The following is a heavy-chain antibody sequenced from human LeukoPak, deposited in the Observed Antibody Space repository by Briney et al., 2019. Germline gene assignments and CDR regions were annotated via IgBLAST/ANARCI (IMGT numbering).Heavy chain of an antibody. J-gene: IGHJ4*02. V-gene: IGHV3-48*02. Sequence: GGSLRLSCATSGFSFSDYPMNWVRQAPGKGLEWVSNIRTSSEGANLAFYADSVKGRVTFSRDDAKNTLYLHMHSLRDDDTAVYYCATDLRYAFDYWGQGILVTVSS. CDR2: IRTSSEGANLA. CDR1: GFSFSDYP. CDR3: ATDLRYAFDY. D-gene: IGHD3-9*01.